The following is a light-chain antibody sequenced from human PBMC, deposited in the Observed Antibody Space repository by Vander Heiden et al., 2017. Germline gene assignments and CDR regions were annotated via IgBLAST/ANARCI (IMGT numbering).Light chain of an antibody. CDR3: QQYESNPPT. CDR2: WAS. J-gene: IGKJ4*01. CDR1: QSVLYSSNNKNY. Sequence: DIVMTQSPDSLAVSLGERATINCKSSQSVLYSSNNKNYLAWYQQKPGQPPKLLIYWASTRESGVPDRFSGSGSGTDFTLTISSLQAEDVAVYYCQQYESNPPTFGGGTKVEIK. V-gene: IGKV4-1*01.